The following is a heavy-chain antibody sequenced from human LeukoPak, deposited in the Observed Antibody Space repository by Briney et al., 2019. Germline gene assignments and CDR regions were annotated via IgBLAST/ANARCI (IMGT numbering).Heavy chain of an antibody. D-gene: IGHD3-22*01. CDR2: INPNSGGT. Sequence: ASVKVSCKASGYTFTGYYMHWVRQAPGQGLEWMGWINPNSGGTNYAQKFQGRVTMTRDTSISTAYMELSRLRSDDTAVYYCARAYYYDSSGTPDYWGQGTLATVSS. CDR1: GYTFTGYY. J-gene: IGHJ4*02. CDR3: ARAYYYDSSGTPDY. V-gene: IGHV1-2*02.